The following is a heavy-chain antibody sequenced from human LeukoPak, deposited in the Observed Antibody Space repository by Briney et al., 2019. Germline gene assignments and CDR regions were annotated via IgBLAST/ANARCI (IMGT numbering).Heavy chain of an antibody. CDR2: ISWNSGSI. CDR1: GFTFDDYA. V-gene: IGHV3-9*01. CDR3: AKDLTDSYSGYFDY. Sequence: SLRLSCAASGFTFDDYAMHWVRQAPGKGLEWVSGISWNSGSIGYADSVKGRFTISRDNAKNSLYLQMNSLRAEDTALYYCAKDLTDSYSGYFDYWGQGTLVTVSS. D-gene: IGHD5-24*01. J-gene: IGHJ4*02.